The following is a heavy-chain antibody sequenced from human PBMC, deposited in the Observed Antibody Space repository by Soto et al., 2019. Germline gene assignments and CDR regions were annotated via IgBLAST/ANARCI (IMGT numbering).Heavy chain of an antibody. CDR2: IWYDGSNK. CDR1: GFSFGSYG. Sequence: QVQLVESGGGVVQPGRSLRLSCVASGFSFGSYGMHWVRQAPGRRLEWLTVIWYDGSNKYYADSVKGRFTTSRDNSNNILYLEMNSLRAEDSAVYYCARCPGSYDSSAWTWFDPWGQGTQVTVSS. D-gene: IGHD3-22*01. V-gene: IGHV3-33*01. J-gene: IGHJ5*02. CDR3: ARCPGSYDSSAWTWFDP.